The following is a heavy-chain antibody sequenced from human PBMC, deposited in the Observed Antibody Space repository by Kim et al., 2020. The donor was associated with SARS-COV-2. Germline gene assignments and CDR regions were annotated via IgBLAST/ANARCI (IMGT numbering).Heavy chain of an antibody. J-gene: IGHJ4*02. CDR3: ARDHSGVSYFDY. Sequence: SYTQKFQSRLTMTRDTATSTVYMELSSLRSDDTAVYYCARDHSGVSYFDYWGQGTLVTVSS. V-gene: IGHV1-46*01. D-gene: IGHD3-10*01.